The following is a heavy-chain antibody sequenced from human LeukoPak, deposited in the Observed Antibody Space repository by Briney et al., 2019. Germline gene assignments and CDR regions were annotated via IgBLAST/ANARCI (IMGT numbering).Heavy chain of an antibody. CDR1: GFTVSRNY. CDR2: ISGSGGST. D-gene: IGHD3-22*01. J-gene: IGHJ4*02. V-gene: IGHV3-23*01. Sequence: GGSLRLSCAASGFTVSRNYMSWVRQAPGKGLEWVSAISGSGGSTYYADSVKGRFTISRDNSKNTLYLQMNSLRAEDTAVYYCAKFPSSGYYYVDYWGQGTLVTVSS. CDR3: AKFPSSGYYYVDY.